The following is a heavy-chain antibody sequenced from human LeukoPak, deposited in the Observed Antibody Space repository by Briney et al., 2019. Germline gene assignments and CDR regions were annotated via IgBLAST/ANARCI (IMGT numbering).Heavy chain of an antibody. Sequence: GGSLRLSCAASGFAFSSYAMSGGRQAPGKGLEGVSAISGSGGSTYYADSVKGRFTISRDHAKTLLYLDMNSLRAEDTAVYYCARGHTAVTRHFDFWGQGTLVTVSS. J-gene: IGHJ4*02. CDR3: ARGHTAVTRHFDF. V-gene: IGHV3-23*01. D-gene: IGHD4-17*01. CDR2: ISGSGGST. CDR1: GFAFSSYA.